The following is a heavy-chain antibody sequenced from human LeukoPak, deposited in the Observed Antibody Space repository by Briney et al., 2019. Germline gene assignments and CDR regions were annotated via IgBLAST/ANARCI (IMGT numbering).Heavy chain of an antibody. Sequence: GGSLRLSCAASGFTFGSYAMSWVRQSPGKGLEWVSDISGSGGSTSYADSVKGRFTISRDNSKNTLYLQMNSLRAEDTAVYYCATHPGEVDSWGQGTLVTVSS. CDR2: ISGSGGST. CDR1: GFTFGSYA. V-gene: IGHV3-23*01. CDR3: ATHPGEVDS. D-gene: IGHD7-27*01. J-gene: IGHJ5*01.